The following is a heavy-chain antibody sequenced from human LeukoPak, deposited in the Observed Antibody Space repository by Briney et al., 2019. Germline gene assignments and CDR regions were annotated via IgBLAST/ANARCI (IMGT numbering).Heavy chain of an antibody. CDR2: ISAYNDNT. Sequence: ASVKLFYKASGHPFTSYGLSWVRQAPGQGREWMGWISAYNDNTNYAQKLQGRVTMTTDTSTSTAYMELRSLRSDDTAVYYCARFGAAGRDYFYGMDVWGKGTTVTVSS. CDR3: ARFGAAGRDYFYGMDV. J-gene: IGHJ6*04. CDR1: GHPFTSYG. V-gene: IGHV1-18*04. D-gene: IGHD6-13*01.